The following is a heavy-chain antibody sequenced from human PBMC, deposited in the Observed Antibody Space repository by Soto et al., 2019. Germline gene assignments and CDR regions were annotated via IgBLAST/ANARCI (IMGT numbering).Heavy chain of an antibody. CDR3: AKVLQRFGRPIYHKGMDV. J-gene: IGHJ6*02. D-gene: IGHD3-10*01. CDR1: GFTFEDYG. Sequence: EVQLVESGGALVQPGRSLRLSCAASGFTFEDYGMHWVRQAPGQGLEWDSGITWNRGSTGYADSVKGRFTISRDNGENVLYLQMNTLRVEDTGMYFCAKVLQRFGRPIYHKGMDVWGHGNTVSVSS. V-gene: IGHV3-9*01. CDR2: ITWNRGST.